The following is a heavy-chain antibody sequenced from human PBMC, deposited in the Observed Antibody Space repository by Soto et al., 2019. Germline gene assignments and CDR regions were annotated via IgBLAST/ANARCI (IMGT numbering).Heavy chain of an antibody. V-gene: IGHV4-59*01. J-gene: IGHJ6*02. Sequence: SETLSLTCTVSGGSISSYYWSWIRQPPGKGLEWIGYIYYSGSTNYNPSLKSRVTISVDTSKNQFSLKLSSVTAADTAVYYCARSTAWGGMDVWGQGTTVTVSS. CDR1: GGSISSYY. D-gene: IGHD3-16*01. CDR2: IYYSGST. CDR3: ARSTAWGGMDV.